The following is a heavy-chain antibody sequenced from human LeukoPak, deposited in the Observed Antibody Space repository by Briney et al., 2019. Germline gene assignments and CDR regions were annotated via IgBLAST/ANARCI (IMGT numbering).Heavy chain of an antibody. J-gene: IGHJ4*02. V-gene: IGHV1-2*02. CDR2: INPDSGVT. D-gene: IGHD3-22*01. CDR3: AGVAYYFDSSGFYHGGDFDY. CDR1: GYTFTSYY. Sequence: GASVKVSCKASGYTFTSYYMHWVRQAPGQGLEWMGWINPDSGVTNYAQKFQGRVTMTRDTSISTAYMELSTLRSDDTALYYCAGVAYYFDSSGFYHGGDFDYWGQGTLVTVSS.